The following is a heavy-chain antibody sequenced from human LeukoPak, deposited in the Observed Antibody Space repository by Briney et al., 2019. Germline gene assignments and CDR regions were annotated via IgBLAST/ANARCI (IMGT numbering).Heavy chain of an antibody. D-gene: IGHD5-24*01. CDR2: VYYSGGT. Sequence: SETLSLTCTVSGGSISGSGSYWGWIRRPPGKGLEWIGIVYYSGGTYYNPSLKSRVTILVDTSKNHFSLRLSSVTAADTAVYYCASLGYKDREFDYWGQGTLVTVSS. J-gene: IGHJ4*02. CDR3: ASLGYKDREFDY. V-gene: IGHV4-39*02. CDR1: GGSISGSGSY.